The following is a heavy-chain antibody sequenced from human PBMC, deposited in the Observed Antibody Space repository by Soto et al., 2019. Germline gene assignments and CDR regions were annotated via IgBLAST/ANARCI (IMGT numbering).Heavy chain of an antibody. V-gene: IGHV1-18*01. CDR3: ARVRDYGDYLGFDY. D-gene: IGHD4-17*01. CDR1: GYTFTSYG. J-gene: IGHJ4*02. Sequence: ASVKVSCKASGYTFTSYGISWVRQAPGQGLEWMGWVSAYNGNTNYAQKLQGRVTMTTDTSTSTAYMEPRSLRSDDTAVYYCARVRDYGDYLGFDYWGQGTLVTVSS. CDR2: VSAYNGNT.